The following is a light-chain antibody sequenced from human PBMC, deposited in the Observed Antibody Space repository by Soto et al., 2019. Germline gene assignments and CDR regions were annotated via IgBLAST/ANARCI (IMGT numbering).Light chain of an antibody. V-gene: IGLV2-8*01. J-gene: IGLJ1*01. CDR2: EVS. Sequence: QSLLPQPPYAAGATGTAVPICFTGTSVDVGGCNYGSWYQQHPGKAPKLMIYEVSKRPSGVPDRFSGSKSGNTASLTVSGLQAEYEVDYYCSPYAGSNNLGVFGTGTKVTV. CDR1: SVDVGGCNY. CDR3: SPYAGSNNLGV.